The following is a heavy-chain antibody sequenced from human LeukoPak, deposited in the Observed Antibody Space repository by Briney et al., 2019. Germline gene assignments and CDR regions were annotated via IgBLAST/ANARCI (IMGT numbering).Heavy chain of an antibody. Sequence: GGSLRLSCSASGFSFSAFAMHWVRQAPGKGLEYVSGINNSGRSTYYADSVKARFTISRDNSKNTLFLQMTSLRAEDTAVYYCVKTRITFGGVIRTGAFDIWGQGTMVTVSS. V-gene: IGHV3-64D*06. CDR2: INNSGRST. D-gene: IGHD3-16*01. J-gene: IGHJ3*02. CDR1: GFSFSAFA. CDR3: VKTRITFGGVIRTGAFDI.